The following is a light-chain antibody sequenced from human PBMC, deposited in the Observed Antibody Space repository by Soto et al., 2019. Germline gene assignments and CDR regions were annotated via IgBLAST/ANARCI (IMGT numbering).Light chain of an antibody. J-gene: IGKJ1*01. CDR2: WAS. Sequence: DIVMTQSPDSLAVSLGERATINCKSSQSVFFNSNNKNYLACYQQKPGQPPKLLIYWASTRESGVPDRFSGRGSGTDFTLNISSLEAEDGAVYYCQQYYNIPPTFGQGTKVEI. CDR1: QSVFFNSNNKNY. CDR3: QQYYNIPPT. V-gene: IGKV4-1*01.